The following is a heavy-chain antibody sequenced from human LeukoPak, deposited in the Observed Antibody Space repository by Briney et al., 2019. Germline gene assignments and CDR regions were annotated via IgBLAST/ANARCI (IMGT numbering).Heavy chain of an antibody. CDR2: IIPIFGTA. D-gene: IGHD3-22*01. CDR1: GGTFSSYA. V-gene: IGHV1-69*05. CDR3: ASNTYYYDSSGYSSLGY. J-gene: IGHJ4*02. Sequence: GASVTVSCKASGGTFSSYAISWVRQAPGQGLEWMGGIIPIFGTANYAQKFQGRVTITTDESTSTAYMELSSLRSEDTAVYYCASNTYYYDSSGYSSLGYWGQGTLVTVSS.